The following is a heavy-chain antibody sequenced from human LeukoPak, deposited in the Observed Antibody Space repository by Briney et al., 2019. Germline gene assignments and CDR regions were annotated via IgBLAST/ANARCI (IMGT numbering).Heavy chain of an antibody. CDR3: ARASTTFDD. J-gene: IGHJ4*02. CDR2: ISDGGST. CDR1: GGSITSYY. V-gene: IGHV4-59*01. D-gene: IGHD1-14*01. Sequence: SETLSLTCSVSGGSITSYYLSWIRQPPGKGLEWIGYISDGGSTNYNPSLKSRVSISVDTSKNQFSLKLSSVTAADTAVYFCARASTTFDDWGQGTLVTVSS.